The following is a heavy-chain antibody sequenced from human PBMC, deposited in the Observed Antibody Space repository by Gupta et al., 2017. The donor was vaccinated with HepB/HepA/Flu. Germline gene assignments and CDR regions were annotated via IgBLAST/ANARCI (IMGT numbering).Heavy chain of an antibody. CDR1: GGSISSSRYY. Sequence: QLQLQDSGPGLVKPSETLSLTCTVSGGSISSSRYYWGWIRQPPGKGREWIGSIYFSGSTYYNPALKGRATMSVDTSNNQFSLKLTSVTAADTAVYYCAAQAIVPAASFDYWGQGTLVTVSS. D-gene: IGHD2-2*01. V-gene: IGHV4-39*01. J-gene: IGHJ4*02. CDR2: IYFSGST. CDR3: AAQAIVPAASFDY.